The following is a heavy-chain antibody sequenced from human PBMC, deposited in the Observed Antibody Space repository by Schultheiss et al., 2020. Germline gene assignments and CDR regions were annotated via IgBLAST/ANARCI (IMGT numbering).Heavy chain of an antibody. Sequence: ASVKVSCKASGGTFSSYGISWVRQAPGQGLEWMGWISAYNGNTNYAQKLQGRVTMTTDTSTSTAYMELRSLRSDDTAVYYCARVVPAATNHVLYGMDVWGQGTTVTVSS. CDR2: ISAYNGNT. D-gene: IGHD2-2*01. J-gene: IGHJ6*02. CDR1: GGTFSSYG. CDR3: ARVVPAATNHVLYGMDV. V-gene: IGHV1-18*01.